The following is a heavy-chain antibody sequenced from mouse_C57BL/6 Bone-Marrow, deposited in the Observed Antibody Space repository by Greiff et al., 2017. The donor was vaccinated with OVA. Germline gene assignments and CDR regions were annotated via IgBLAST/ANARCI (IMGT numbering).Heavy chain of an antibody. D-gene: IGHD1-1*01. CDR2: INPSTGGT. J-gene: IGHJ2*01. CDR3: ARSYGSSSDY. CDR1: GYSFTGYY. V-gene: IGHV1-42*01. Sequence: EVQLQQSGPELVKPGASVKISCKASGYSFTGYYMNWVKQSPEKSLEWIGEINPSTGGTTYNQKFKAKATLTVDKSSSTAYMQLKSLTSEDSAVYYCARSYGSSSDYWGQGTTLTVSS.